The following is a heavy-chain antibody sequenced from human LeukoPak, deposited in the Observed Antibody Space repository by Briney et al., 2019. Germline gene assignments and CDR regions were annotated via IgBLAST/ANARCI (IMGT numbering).Heavy chain of an antibody. V-gene: IGHV3-7*01. CDR2: IKQDGSEK. D-gene: IGHD3-3*01. Sequence: GGSLRLSCAASGFTLSSYWMHWVRQAPGKGLEWVANIKQDGSEKYYVDSVKGRFTISRDNAKNSLYLQMNSLRAEDTAVYYCASGTGDFWSGSYYMDVWGKGTTVTVSS. CDR1: GFTLSSYW. CDR3: ASGTGDFWSGSYYMDV. J-gene: IGHJ6*03.